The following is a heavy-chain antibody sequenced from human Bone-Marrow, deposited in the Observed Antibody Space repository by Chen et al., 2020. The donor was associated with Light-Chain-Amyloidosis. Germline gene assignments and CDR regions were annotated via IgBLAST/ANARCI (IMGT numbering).Heavy chain of an antibody. CDR3: ARKLGGPFWY. Sequence: QVQLQQWGAGLLKPSETLSLTCAVYGGSFSGYYWSWIRQPPGKGLEWIGESNHRGSTNYNPSLKSRVTISVDTSKNQFSLKLSSVTAADTAVYCCARKLGGPFWYWGQGTLVTVSS. V-gene: IGHV4-34*01. D-gene: IGHD3-10*01. J-gene: IGHJ4*02. CDR2: SNHRGST. CDR1: GGSFSGYY.